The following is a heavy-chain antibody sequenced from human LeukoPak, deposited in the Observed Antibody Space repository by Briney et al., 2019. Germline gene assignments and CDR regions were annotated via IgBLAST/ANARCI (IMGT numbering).Heavy chain of an antibody. CDR2: IKSKTDGGTT. D-gene: IGHD1-26*01. CDR3: TTETRWELLYDY. V-gene: IGHV3-15*01. CDR1: GFTFSDAW. J-gene: IGHJ4*02. Sequence: GGSLRLSCAASGFTFSDAWMSWVRQAPGKGLEWVGRIKSKTDGGTTDYAAPVKGRFTISRDDSKNTLYLQMNSLKTEDAAVYFCTTETRWELLYDYWGQGTLVTVSS.